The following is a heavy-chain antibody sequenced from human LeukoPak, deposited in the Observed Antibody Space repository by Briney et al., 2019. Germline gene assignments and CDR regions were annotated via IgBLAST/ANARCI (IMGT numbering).Heavy chain of an antibody. CDR1: GGSFSGYY. CDR2: INHGGST. CDR3: ARGDPYYYYYGMDV. Sequence: KPSETLSLTCAVYGGSFSGYYWSWIRQPPGKGLEWIGEINHGGSTTYNPSLKSRVTISVDTSKNQFSLKLGSVTAADTAVYYCARGDPYYYYYGMDVWGQGTTVTVSS. V-gene: IGHV4-34*09. J-gene: IGHJ6*02.